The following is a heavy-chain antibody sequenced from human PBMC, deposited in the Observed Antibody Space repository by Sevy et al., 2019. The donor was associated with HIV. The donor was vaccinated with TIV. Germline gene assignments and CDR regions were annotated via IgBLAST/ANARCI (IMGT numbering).Heavy chain of an antibody. Sequence: ASAKVSCKASAYNFIGYYIHWVRQAPGQGLEWIGRINPTSGGTKYAHKFQGRVTVTIDMSVNTAYMELTRLTSDDTAIYYCAGQTSGWYDWFDPWGPRTLVTDSS. CDR2: INPTSGGT. D-gene: IGHD6-19*01. CDR1: AYNFIGYY. V-gene: IGHV1-2*06. CDR3: AGQTSGWYDWFDP. J-gene: IGHJ5*02.